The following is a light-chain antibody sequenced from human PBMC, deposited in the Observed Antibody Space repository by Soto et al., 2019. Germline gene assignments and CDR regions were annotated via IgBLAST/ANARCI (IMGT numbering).Light chain of an antibody. Sequence: EIVLTQSPGTLSLFPGERATLSCRASLSLITRYLAWYQQKPGQAPRLLIYGASSRATGIPDRFSGSGSGTDFTLTISRLEPEDFAVYSCQQYGTSPTFGQGTRLEIK. CDR1: LSLITRY. CDR3: QQYGTSPT. J-gene: IGKJ5*01. V-gene: IGKV3-20*01. CDR2: GAS.